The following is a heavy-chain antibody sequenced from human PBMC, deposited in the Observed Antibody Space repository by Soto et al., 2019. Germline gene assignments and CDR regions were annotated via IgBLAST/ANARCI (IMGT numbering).Heavy chain of an antibody. D-gene: IGHD2-2*01. CDR3: ARGGYCISTSCHHTLYNWFDP. Sequence: QVQLQESGPGLVKPSQTLSLTCTVSGGSISSGDYYWSWIRQPPGKGLEWIGYIYYSGSTYYNPSLKSRVTISVDTSKNQFSLKLSSVTAADTAVYYCARGGYCISTSCHHTLYNWFDPWGQGTLVTVSS. J-gene: IGHJ5*02. CDR2: IYYSGST. CDR1: GGSISSGDYY. V-gene: IGHV4-30-4*01.